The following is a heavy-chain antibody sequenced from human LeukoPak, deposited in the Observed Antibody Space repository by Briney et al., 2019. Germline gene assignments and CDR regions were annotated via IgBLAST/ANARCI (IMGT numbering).Heavy chain of an antibody. CDR1: GGSFSGYY. J-gene: IGHJ5*02. Sequence: SETLSLACAVYGGSFSGYYWSWIRQPPGKGLEWIGEINHSGSTNYNPSLKSRVTISVDTSKNQFSLKLSSVTAADTAVYYCARIPGLAAAGSLPYWFDPWGQGTLVTVSS. CDR3: ARIPGLAAAGSLPYWFDP. CDR2: INHSGST. D-gene: IGHD6-13*01. V-gene: IGHV4-34*01.